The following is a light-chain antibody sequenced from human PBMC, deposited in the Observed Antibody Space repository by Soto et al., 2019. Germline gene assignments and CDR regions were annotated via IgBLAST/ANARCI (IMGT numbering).Light chain of an antibody. CDR2: GAS. CDR1: QSVSSSF. Sequence: RVLPLSPGTLSLSPGERATLSCRASQSVSSSFLAWYQQKVGQAPRLLIYGASSRATGIPDRFSGSGSGTDFTLTISRLEPEDFAVYYCQQYGSSGTFGQGTKVDIK. CDR3: QQYGSSGT. V-gene: IGKV3-20*01. J-gene: IGKJ1*01.